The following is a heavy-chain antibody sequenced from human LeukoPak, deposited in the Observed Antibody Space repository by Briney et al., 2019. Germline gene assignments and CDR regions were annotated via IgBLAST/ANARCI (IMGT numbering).Heavy chain of an antibody. Sequence: GGSLRLSCSASGFTFSTNPMHWVRQAPGKGLEYVSSINSNGDSTYYADSVKGRFTISRDNSKSTLYLQLSSLRVEDTAVYYCVRRHTVYDAWGQGTLVTVSS. V-gene: IGHV3-64D*06. CDR1: GFTFSTNP. D-gene: IGHD5/OR15-5a*01. CDR2: INSNGDST. CDR3: VRRHTVYDA. J-gene: IGHJ5*02.